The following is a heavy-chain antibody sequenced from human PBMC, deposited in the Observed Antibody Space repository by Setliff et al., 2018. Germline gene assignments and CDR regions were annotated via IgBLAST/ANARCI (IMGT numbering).Heavy chain of an antibody. CDR3: AREGSGVSFDY. V-gene: IGHV3-21*01. D-gene: IGHD6-19*01. CDR1: RFTFSNYW. J-gene: IGHJ4*02. CDR2: ISSGSSYI. Sequence: GGSLRLSCAASRFTFSNYWMSWVRQTPGKGLEWVSSISSGSSYIYYADSVRGRFTISRDNAKNSLYLQMNTLRAEDTAVYYCAREGSGVSFDYWGQGTLVTVSS.